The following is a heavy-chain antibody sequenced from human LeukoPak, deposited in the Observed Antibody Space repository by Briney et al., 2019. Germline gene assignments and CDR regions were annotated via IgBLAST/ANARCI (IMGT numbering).Heavy chain of an antibody. CDR3: ARLSCSWYGDI. CDR2: IYLGDSDT. J-gene: IGHJ3*02. D-gene: IGHD6-13*01. Sequence: GESLKISCKGSGYSFTSYWIAWVRHMPGKGLDWMGIIYLGDSDTRYSPSFQGQVTISADKSISTAYLQWSSLKASDTAMYYCARLSCSWYGDIWGQGTMVTVSS. CDR1: GYSFTSYW. V-gene: IGHV5-51*01.